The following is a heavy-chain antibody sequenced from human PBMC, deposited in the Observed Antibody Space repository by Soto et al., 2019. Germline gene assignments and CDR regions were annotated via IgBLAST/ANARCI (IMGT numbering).Heavy chain of an antibody. Sequence: GGSLRLSCAASGFTVSSNYMSWVRQAPGKGLEWVSVIYSGGSTYYADSVKGRFTISRDNSKNTLYLQMNSLRAEDTAVYYCASYGDYVGLAFDIWGQGTMVTVSS. CDR1: GFTVSSNY. CDR2: IYSGGST. CDR3: ASYGDYVGLAFDI. V-gene: IGHV3-53*01. J-gene: IGHJ3*02. D-gene: IGHD4-17*01.